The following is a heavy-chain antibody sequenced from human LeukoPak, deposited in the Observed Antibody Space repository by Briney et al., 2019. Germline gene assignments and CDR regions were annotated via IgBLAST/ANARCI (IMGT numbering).Heavy chain of an antibody. CDR2: ISGYNGNT. CDR3: ARVTITMIVVADY. CDR1: GYTSIDYG. V-gene: IGHV1-18*01. Sequence: GASVKVSCKASGYTSIDYGISWVRQAPGQGLEWMGWISGYNGNTNYAQKLQGRVTMTTDTSRSTAYMELRSLRSDDTAVYYCARVTITMIVVADYWGQRTLVTVSS. J-gene: IGHJ4*02. D-gene: IGHD3-22*01.